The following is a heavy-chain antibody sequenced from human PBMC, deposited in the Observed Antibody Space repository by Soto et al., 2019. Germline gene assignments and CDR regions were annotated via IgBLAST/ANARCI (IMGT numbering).Heavy chain of an antibody. V-gene: IGHV3-23*01. Sequence: EVQLLESGGGLVQPGGSLRLSCAASGFTFSSYAMSWVRQAPGKGLEWVSAISGSGGSTYYADSVKGRFTISRDNSKNPLYLQINRLRAEDTAVYYCAKGGEGITMVRGVIGLDYWGQGTLVPVSS. D-gene: IGHD3-10*01. J-gene: IGHJ4*02. CDR2: ISGSGGST. CDR1: GFTFSSYA. CDR3: AKGGEGITMVRGVIGLDY.